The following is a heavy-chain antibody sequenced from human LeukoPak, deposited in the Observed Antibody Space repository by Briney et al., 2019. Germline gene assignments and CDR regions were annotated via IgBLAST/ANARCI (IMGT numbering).Heavy chain of an antibody. CDR3: SRAGGVAVAGDY. J-gene: IGHJ4*02. Sequence: GASVKVSCKASGYIFPNYGISGVRQAPGQGPEWLGWISAYNGNANYAQKLQGRVTLTTDSATTTAYMELRGLRSEDTAIYYCSRAGGVAVAGDYWGQGTLVSVSS. D-gene: IGHD3-16*01. V-gene: IGHV1-18*01. CDR1: GYIFPNYG. CDR2: ISAYNGNA.